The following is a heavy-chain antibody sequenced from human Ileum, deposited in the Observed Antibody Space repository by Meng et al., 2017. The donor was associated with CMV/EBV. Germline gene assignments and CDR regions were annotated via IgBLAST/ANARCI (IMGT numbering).Heavy chain of an antibody. CDR1: GFTFDDYA. Sequence: SLKISCAASGFTFDDYAMHWVRQAPGKGLEWVSGISWNSGSIGYADSVKGRFTISRDNAKNSLYLQMNSLRAEDTALYYCATTWGGEPPRFDYWGHGKQVTVSS. V-gene: IGHV3-9*01. D-gene: IGHD1-14*01. J-gene: IGHJ4*01. CDR3: ATTWGGEPPRFDY. CDR2: ISWNSGSI.